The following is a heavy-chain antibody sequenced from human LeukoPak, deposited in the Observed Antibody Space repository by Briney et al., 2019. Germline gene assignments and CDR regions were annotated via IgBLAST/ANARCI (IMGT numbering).Heavy chain of an antibody. V-gene: IGHV1-46*01. CDR2: INPSAGST. CDR1: GYTFTGYY. D-gene: IGHD3-3*01. J-gene: IGHJ4*02. CDR3: ARGGYDFSSGYYPSR. Sequence: ASVKVSCKTSGYTFTGYYMNWVRQAPGQGLEWMGIINPSAGSTSYAQKFQGRVTMTRDTSTSTVYMELSSLRSEDTAVYYCARGGYDFSSGYYPSRWGQGTLVTVSS.